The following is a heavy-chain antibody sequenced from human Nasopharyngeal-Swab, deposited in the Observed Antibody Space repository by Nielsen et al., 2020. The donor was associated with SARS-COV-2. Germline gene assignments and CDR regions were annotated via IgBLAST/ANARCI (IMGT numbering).Heavy chain of an antibody. J-gene: IGHJ4*02. CDR2: ISWNSGSI. Sequence: SLRLSCAASGFTFDDYAMHWVRQAPGKGLEWVSGISWNSGSIGYADSVKGRFTISRDNAKNSLYLQMNSLRAEDTALYYCAKVFTWGSPDYWGQGTLVIVSS. D-gene: IGHD3-16*01. CDR1: GFTFDDYA. V-gene: IGHV3-9*01. CDR3: AKVFTWGSPDY.